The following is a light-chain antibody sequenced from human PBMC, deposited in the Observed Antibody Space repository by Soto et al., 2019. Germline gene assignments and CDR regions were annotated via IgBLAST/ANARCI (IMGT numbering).Light chain of an antibody. J-gene: IGLJ3*02. CDR2: KNN. CDR3: QSYDNILSGPL. CDR1: GSNVGASYD. Sequence: QSVLTQPPSVSGAPGQTITMSCTGSGSNVGASYDVHWYQVLPGAGPRLLIYKNNNRPSGVPDRFSGSKSGTSASLAITGLRAEVEADYYCQSYDNILSGPLFGGGTKVTVL. V-gene: IGLV1-40*01.